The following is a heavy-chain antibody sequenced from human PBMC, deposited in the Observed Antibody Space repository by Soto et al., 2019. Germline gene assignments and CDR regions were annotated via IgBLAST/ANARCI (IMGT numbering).Heavy chain of an antibody. J-gene: IGHJ6*02. V-gene: IGHV4-34*01. CDR1: GGSFSGYY. CDR3: ATIGLLRSRGYYSYGMDV. Sequence: SETLSLTCAVYGGSFSGYYWSWIRQPPGKGLEWIGEINHSGSTNYNPSLKSRATISVDTSKNQFALKLSSVTAADTAVYYCATIGLLRSRGYYSYGMDVWGQGTTLTVSS. CDR2: INHSGST. D-gene: IGHD2-15*01.